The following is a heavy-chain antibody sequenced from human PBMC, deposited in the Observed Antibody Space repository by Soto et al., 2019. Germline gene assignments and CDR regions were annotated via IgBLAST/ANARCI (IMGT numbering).Heavy chain of an antibody. CDR3: AREIVETTEESGDY. CDR2: IWYDGSNK. Sequence: QVQLVESGGGVVQPGRSLRLSCAASGFTFSSYGMHWVRQAPGKGLEWVAVIWYDGSNKYYADSVKGRFTISRDNSKKTLYLQMNSLRAEDTAVYYCAREIVETTEESGDYWGQGTLVTVSS. CDR1: GFTFSSYG. V-gene: IGHV3-33*01. D-gene: IGHD4-17*01. J-gene: IGHJ4*02.